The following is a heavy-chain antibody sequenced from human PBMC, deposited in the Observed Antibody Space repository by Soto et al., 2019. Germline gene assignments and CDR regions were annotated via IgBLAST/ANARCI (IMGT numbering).Heavy chain of an antibody. CDR2: ISSSGSII. V-gene: IGHV3-48*03. CDR3: ARGVLYYYDSSGYPHWLDP. D-gene: IGHD3-22*01. Sequence: GGSLRLSCAASGFTFGSYEMNWVRQAPGKGLEWVSYISSSGSIIYYADSVKGRFTISRDNAKNSLYLQMNSLRAEDTAVYYCARGVLYYYDSSGYPHWLDPWGQGTLVTVSS. CDR1: GFTFGSYE. J-gene: IGHJ5*02.